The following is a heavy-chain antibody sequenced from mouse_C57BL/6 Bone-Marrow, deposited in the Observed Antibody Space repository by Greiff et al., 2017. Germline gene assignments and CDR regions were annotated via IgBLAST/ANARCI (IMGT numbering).Heavy chain of an antibody. Sequence: EVQLQQSGAELVRPGSSVKMSCKTSGYTFTSYGLNWVKQRPGQGLEWIGYIYIGNGYTEYNEKFKGKATLTSDTSSSTAYMQLSSLTSEDSAIYFCAIYYDGSSYDGWDDYFDYWGQGTTLTVSS. CDR1: GYTFTSYG. J-gene: IGHJ2*01. D-gene: IGHD1-1*01. CDR3: AIYYDGSSYDGWDDYFDY. V-gene: IGHV1-58*01. CDR2: IYIGNGYT.